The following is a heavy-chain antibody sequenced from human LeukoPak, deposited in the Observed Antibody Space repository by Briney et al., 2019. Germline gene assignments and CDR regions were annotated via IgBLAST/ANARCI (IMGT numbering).Heavy chain of an antibody. V-gene: IGHV3-64D*06. CDR2: INSNGGST. D-gene: IGHD2-15*01. CDR1: GVTFSNYA. J-gene: IGHJ4*02. CDR3: VTGNCSGGSCPGDH. Sequence: GGPLRLSCSASGVTFSNYAMPWVRQAPGKGLEYVSAINSNGGSTYYAHSVKGRFTISRDNTKNTLYLQMISLRAGDTAVYYCVTGNCSGGSCPGDHWGQGTLVTVSS.